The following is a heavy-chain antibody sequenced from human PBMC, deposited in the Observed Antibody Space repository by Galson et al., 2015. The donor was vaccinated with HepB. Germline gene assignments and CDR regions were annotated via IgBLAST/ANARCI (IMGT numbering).Heavy chain of an antibody. Sequence: ETLSLTCIVSGASFSSSNYYWGWVRQPPGKGLEWIGTIHSNGSPYYNPSLSSRSTISVDTSKSQFSLKLSSVTDADTAVYYCAGHHTTGWSDFDNWGQGILCSVSP. CDR2: IHSNGSP. J-gene: IGHJ4*02. CDR3: AGHHTTGWSDFDN. CDR1: GASFSSSNYY. V-gene: IGHV4-39*01. D-gene: IGHD1-1*01.